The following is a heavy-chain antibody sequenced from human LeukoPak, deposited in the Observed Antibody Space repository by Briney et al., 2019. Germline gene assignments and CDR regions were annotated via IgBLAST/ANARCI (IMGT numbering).Heavy chain of an antibody. Sequence: PGGSLRLSCEGSGYSFTTYWIGWVRLMPGKGLEWMGIIYPSDSDTRYSPSFQGQVTISADKSINTAYLQWSSLKASDSAMYYCARGSDCSSTSCYTWFDNWGQGTLVTVSS. CDR3: ARGSDCSSTSCYTWFDN. V-gene: IGHV5-51*01. CDR1: GYSFTTYW. J-gene: IGHJ5*02. CDR2: IYPSDSDT. D-gene: IGHD2-2*02.